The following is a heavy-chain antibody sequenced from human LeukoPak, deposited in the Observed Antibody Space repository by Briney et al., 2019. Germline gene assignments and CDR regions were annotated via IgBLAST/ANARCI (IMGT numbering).Heavy chain of an antibody. CDR1: GFTFSSYE. J-gene: IGHJ4*02. CDR3: ARGNDYGDYEPPLPDY. D-gene: IGHD4-17*01. V-gene: IGHV3-48*03. CDR2: ISSSGSTI. Sequence: PGGSPRLSCAASGFTFSSYEMNWVRQAPGKGLEWVSYISSSGSTIYYADSVKGRFTISRDNAKNSLYLQMNSLRAEDTAVYYCARGNDYGDYEPPLPDYWGQGTLVTVSS.